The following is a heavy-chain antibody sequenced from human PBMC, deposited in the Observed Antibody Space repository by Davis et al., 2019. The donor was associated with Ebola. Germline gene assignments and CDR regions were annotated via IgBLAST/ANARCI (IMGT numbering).Heavy chain of an antibody. Sequence: ASVKVSCKASGYTFTGYYMHWVRQAPGQGLEWMGWISAYNGNTNYAQKLQGRVTMTTDTSTSTAYMELRSLRSDDTAVYYCARDFRYCSSTSCYSGWFDPWGQGTLVTVSS. CDR2: ISAYNGNT. CDR3: ARDFRYCSSTSCYSGWFDP. CDR1: GYTFTGYY. J-gene: IGHJ5*02. V-gene: IGHV1-18*04. D-gene: IGHD2-2*01.